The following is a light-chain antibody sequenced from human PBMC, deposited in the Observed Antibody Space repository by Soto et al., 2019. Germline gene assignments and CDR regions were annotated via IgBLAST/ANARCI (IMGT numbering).Light chain of an antibody. CDR3: GSWDSSLSAYV. Sequence: QSVLTQPPSVSAAPGQRITLSCSGSSSNIRNNYVSWYQQLPGTAPTLLIYDDDKRPSGIPDRFSGSKSGTSATLGITGFQTGDEADYYCGSWDSSLSAYVFGTGTKGTV. J-gene: IGLJ1*01. CDR2: DDD. CDR1: SSNIRNNY. V-gene: IGLV1-51*01.